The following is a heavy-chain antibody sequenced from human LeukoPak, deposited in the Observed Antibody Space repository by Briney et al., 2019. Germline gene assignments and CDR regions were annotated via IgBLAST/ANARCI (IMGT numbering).Heavy chain of an antibody. D-gene: IGHD3-22*01. J-gene: IGHJ2*01. Sequence: GESLKISCKGSGYSFTSYWIGWVRQMPGKGLEWMGIIYPGDSDTRYSPSFQGQVTISDDKSISTAYLQWSSLQASATAMYYCDTAVHYYDRSRYHATDYYYFDLWGRGTLVTVSS. CDR2: IYPGDSDT. V-gene: IGHV5-51*01. CDR3: DTAVHYYDRSRYHATDYYYFDL. CDR1: GYSFTSYW.